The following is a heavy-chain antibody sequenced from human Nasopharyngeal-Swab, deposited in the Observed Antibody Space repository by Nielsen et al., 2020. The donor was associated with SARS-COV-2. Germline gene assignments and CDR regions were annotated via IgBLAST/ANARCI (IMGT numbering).Heavy chain of an antibody. J-gene: IGHJ4*02. Sequence: GESLKISCAASGFTFSRYSMNWVRQAPGKGLEWVSYISSSSSTIYYADSVKGRFTISRDNAKNSLYLQMNSLRDEDTAVYYCARDPAYYFGSGSYYPDYWGQGTLVTVSS. V-gene: IGHV3-48*02. D-gene: IGHD3-10*01. CDR3: ARDPAYYFGSGSYYPDY. CDR1: GFTFSRYS. CDR2: ISSSSSTI.